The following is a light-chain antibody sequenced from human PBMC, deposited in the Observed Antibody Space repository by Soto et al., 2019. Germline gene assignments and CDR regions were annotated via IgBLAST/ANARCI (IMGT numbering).Light chain of an antibody. Sequence: ELVLTQSPVTLSLSPGERASLSCMASQAVGGTYLAWYQHKPGQAPRLLIYGASNRAVGIPDRFGGSGSGTDFTLTISRLEPEDFAVYYCQQYGSSPQITFGQGTRLEIK. V-gene: IGKV3-20*01. CDR1: QAVGGTY. J-gene: IGKJ5*01. CDR3: QQYGSSPQIT. CDR2: GAS.